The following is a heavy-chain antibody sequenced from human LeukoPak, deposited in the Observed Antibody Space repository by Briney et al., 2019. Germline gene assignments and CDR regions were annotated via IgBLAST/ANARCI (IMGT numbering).Heavy chain of an antibody. V-gene: IGHV4-61*02. CDR1: GGSISSGSYY. CDR2: IYTSGST. CDR3: ARDYSSSWYYYYYMDV. Sequence: SQTLSLTCTVSGGSISSGSYYWSWIRQPAGKGLEWIGRIYTSGSTNYNPSLKSRVTISVDTSKNQFSLKLSSVTAADTAVYYCARDYSSSWYYYYYMDVWGKETTVTVSS. D-gene: IGHD6-13*01. J-gene: IGHJ6*03.